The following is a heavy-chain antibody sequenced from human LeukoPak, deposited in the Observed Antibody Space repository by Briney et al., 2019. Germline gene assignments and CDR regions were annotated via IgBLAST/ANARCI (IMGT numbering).Heavy chain of an antibody. J-gene: IGHJ4*02. Sequence: ASVKVSCKASGYTFIRYHMHWVRQAPGQGLEWMGVINPSGGSTSYAQKFQGRVTVTRDTSTNTVYLDLSSLRSEDTAVYYCARDLGGGGTVTIDYWGQGTLVTVSS. CDR2: INPSGGST. CDR3: ARDLGGGGTVTIDY. CDR1: GYTFIRYH. D-gene: IGHD4-17*01. V-gene: IGHV1-46*01.